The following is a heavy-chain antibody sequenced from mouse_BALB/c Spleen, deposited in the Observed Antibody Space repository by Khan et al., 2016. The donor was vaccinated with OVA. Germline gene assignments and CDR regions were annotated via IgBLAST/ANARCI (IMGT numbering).Heavy chain of an antibody. CDR1: GYTFSNFA. Sequence: EVGLLESGGGLVRSGGSLKLSCAASGYTFSNFAMSWVRQTQAKRLEWIATISTCDTYTYYPHSVKGRFTISRDNPYNTLYLQIGSLRSEETAMYYCARPPISTVVATAYWFFDVWGAGTRVTVS. J-gene: IGHJ1*01. V-gene: IGHV5-9-3*01. CDR2: ISTCDTYT. CDR3: ARPPISTVVATAYWFFDV. D-gene: IGHD1-1*01.